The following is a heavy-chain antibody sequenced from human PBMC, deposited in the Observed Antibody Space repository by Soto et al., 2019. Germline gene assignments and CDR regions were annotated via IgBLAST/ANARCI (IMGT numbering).Heavy chain of an antibody. Sequence: GESLKISCKGSGYDFASYWIGWVRQMPGKGLEWMVIIYPGDSDTGYSPSFQGQVTISVDKSISTAYLQWSSLKASDNAMYYCARQRYNSGPTDNDMDVWGQGTTVTVSS. CDR3: ARQRYNSGPTDNDMDV. V-gene: IGHV5-51*01. CDR1: GYDFASYW. CDR2: IYPGDSDT. D-gene: IGHD6-19*01. J-gene: IGHJ6*02.